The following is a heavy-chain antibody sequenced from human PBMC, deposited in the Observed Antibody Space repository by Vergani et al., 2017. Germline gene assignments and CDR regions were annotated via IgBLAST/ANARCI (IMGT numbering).Heavy chain of an antibody. D-gene: IGHD6-19*01. CDR3: TRHGRSGWAGYFQH. CDR1: GGSISTSDDY. V-gene: IGHV4-30-4*08. J-gene: IGHJ1*01. Sequence: QVQLQESGPGLVKPSQTLSLTCTVSGGSISTSDDYWGWLRQRPGKGLEWIGYIFHSGRTYSNPSFQSRLSMSVDTSRNQFSLRLNSVTATDTAVYYCTRHGRSGWAGYFQHWGQGTLVTASS. CDR2: IFHSGRT.